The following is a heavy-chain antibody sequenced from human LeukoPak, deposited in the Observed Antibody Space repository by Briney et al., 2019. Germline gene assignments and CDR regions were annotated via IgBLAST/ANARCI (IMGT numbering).Heavy chain of an antibody. CDR3: ARDFGSGSSYCDY. Sequence: GGSLRLSCAASGFTFSIYSMNWVRQAPGKGLEWVSSISSSSSYIYYADSVKGRFTISRDNAKNSLYLQMNSLRAEDTAVYYCARDFGSGSSYCDYWGQGTLVTVSS. CDR2: ISSSSSYI. CDR1: GFTFSIYS. J-gene: IGHJ4*02. V-gene: IGHV3-21*01. D-gene: IGHD2-15*01.